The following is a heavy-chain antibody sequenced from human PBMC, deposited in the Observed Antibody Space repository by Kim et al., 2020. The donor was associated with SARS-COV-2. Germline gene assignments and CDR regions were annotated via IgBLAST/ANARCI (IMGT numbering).Heavy chain of an antibody. V-gene: IGHV1-8*01. CDR1: GYTFTSYD. Sequence: ASVKVSCKASGYTFTSYDINWVRQATGQGLEWMGWMNPNSGNTGYAQKFQGRVTMTRNTSISTAYMELSSLRSEDTAVYYCARGPPYYDILTGYRDWYFDLWGRGTLVTVSS. D-gene: IGHD3-9*01. CDR3: ARGPPYYDILTGYRDWYFDL. J-gene: IGHJ2*01. CDR2: MNPNSGNT.